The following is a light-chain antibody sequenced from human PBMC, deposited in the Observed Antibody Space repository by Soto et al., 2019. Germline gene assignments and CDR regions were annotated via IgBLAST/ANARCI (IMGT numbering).Light chain of an antibody. J-gene: IGKJ1*01. V-gene: IGKV1-5*03. CDR1: QSISSW. Sequence: DIPMTQSPSTLSASVGDRVTITCRASQSISSWLAWYQQKPGKAPKLLIYKASSLESGVPSRFSGSGSGTEFTLTISNLQPDDFATYYCQQYNTYPLFGQGTKVEIK. CDR3: QQYNTYPL. CDR2: KAS.